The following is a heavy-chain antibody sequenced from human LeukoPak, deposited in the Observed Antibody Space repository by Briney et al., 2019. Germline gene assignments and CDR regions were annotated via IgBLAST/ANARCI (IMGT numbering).Heavy chain of an antibody. V-gene: IGHV3-15*01. J-gene: IGHJ3*02. CDR1: GFTFGSAW. Sequence: GGSLRLSCAASGFTFGSAWMSWVRHTPRKGVEWVGRIKRKTDGGTTDYAAPVKGRFTISRDDSKNTLFLQMNSLRTEDTGVYYCTTAQYSFGRDAFDIWGHGTMVTVSS. CDR2: IKRKTDGGTT. D-gene: IGHD5-12*01. CDR3: TTAQYSFGRDAFDI.